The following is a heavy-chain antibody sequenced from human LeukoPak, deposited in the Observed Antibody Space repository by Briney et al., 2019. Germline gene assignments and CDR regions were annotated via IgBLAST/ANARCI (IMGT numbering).Heavy chain of an antibody. D-gene: IGHD6-13*01. CDR3: ARQPSSWFTSFDS. Sequence: SETLSLTCTVSGGSLSSYFWSWIRQPPGKGLEWIAYIYYSGSTNYNPSLKSRVAISVDTSKNQFSLKLNSVTAADTAVYYCARQPSSWFTSFDSWGQGTLVTVSS. V-gene: IGHV4-59*01. CDR1: GGSLSSYF. J-gene: IGHJ4*02. CDR2: IYYSGST.